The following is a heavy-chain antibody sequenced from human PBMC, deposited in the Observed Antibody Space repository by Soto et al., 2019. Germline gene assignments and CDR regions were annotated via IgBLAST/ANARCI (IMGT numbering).Heavy chain of an antibody. V-gene: IGHV4-34*01. Sequence: SETLSLTCAVYGGSFSGYYWSWIRQPPGKGLEWIGEINHSGSTNYNPSLKSRVTISVDTSKNQFSLKLSSVTAADTAVYYCARVADIVVVPAAPFDYWGQGTLVTVSS. D-gene: IGHD2-2*01. CDR1: GGSFSGYY. CDR2: INHSGST. CDR3: ARVADIVVVPAAPFDY. J-gene: IGHJ4*02.